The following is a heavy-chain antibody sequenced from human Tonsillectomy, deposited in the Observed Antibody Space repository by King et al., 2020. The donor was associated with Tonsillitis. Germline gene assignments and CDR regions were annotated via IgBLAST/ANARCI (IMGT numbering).Heavy chain of an antibody. CDR2: ISSTSRYI. D-gene: IGHD1-1*01. V-gene: IGHV3-21*01. CDR1: GVTFSSYS. J-gene: IGHJ6*02. CDR3: ARDIRNDEDDDAMDV. Sequence: VQLVETGGGLVKPGGSLRLSCAASGVTFSSYSMNWVRQAPGKGLEWVSSISSTSRYIYYADSVKGRFTISRDNAKKSLYLQMNSLRADDTAVYYCARDIRNDEDDDAMDVWGQGTTVTVSS.